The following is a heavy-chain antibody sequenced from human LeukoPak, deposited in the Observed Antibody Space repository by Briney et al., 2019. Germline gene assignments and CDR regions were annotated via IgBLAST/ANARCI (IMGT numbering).Heavy chain of an antibody. CDR3: ARDPSDFWSGPYNFDY. CDR2: IWYDGSNK. CDR1: GFSFSSYG. Sequence: GGSLRLSCAASGFSFSSYGMHWVRQAPGKGLEWAAVIWYDGSNKHYADSVKGRFTISRDNSKNTLYLQMNSLRVEDTAVYYCARDPSDFWSGPYNFDYWGQGTLVAVSS. D-gene: IGHD3-3*01. V-gene: IGHV3-33*01. J-gene: IGHJ4*02.